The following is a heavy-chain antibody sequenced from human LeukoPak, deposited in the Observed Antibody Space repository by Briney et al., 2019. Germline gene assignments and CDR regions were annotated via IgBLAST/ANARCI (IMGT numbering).Heavy chain of an antibody. CDR1: GFDFYDSV. D-gene: IGHD6-13*01. CDR2: ITWNSGAI. V-gene: IGHV3-9*01. CDR3: ARAIPYSSSWYYYYGMDV. Sequence: PGGSLRLSCTASGFDFYDSVMHWVRQAPGKGLEWVSGITWNSGAIGYADSVKGRFTISRDNSKNTLYLQMNSLRAEDTAVYYCARAIPYSSSWYYYYGMDVWGQGTTVTVSS. J-gene: IGHJ6*02.